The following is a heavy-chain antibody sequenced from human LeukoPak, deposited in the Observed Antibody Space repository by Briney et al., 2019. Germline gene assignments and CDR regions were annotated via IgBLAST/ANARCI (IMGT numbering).Heavy chain of an antibody. Sequence: ASVKVSCKASGYTFTGYYMHWVRQAPGQGLEWMGWINPNSGGTSYSQKFQGRVTMTRDTSISTAYMELSRLRSDDTAVYYCARDRPVAVTGTLYYYYYMDVWGKGTTVTVSS. CDR2: INPNSGGT. J-gene: IGHJ6*03. V-gene: IGHV1-2*02. CDR3: ARDRPVAVTGTLYYYYYMDV. CDR1: GYTFTGYY. D-gene: IGHD6-19*01.